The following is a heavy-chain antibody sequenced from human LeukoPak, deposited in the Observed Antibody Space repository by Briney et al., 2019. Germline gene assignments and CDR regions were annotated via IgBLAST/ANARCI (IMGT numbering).Heavy chain of an antibody. CDR1: GYTFSDYY. CDR2: INPNNGGT. D-gene: IGHD3-22*01. Sequence: ASVKVSCKASGYTFSDYYIHWVRQAPGQGLEWMGWINPNNGGTIYAQKFQGRVTMTRDTSISTVYMELSRLTSDDTAVYYCARALFNNYYDSSGDAEYFQHWGQGTLVTVSS. J-gene: IGHJ1*01. CDR3: ARALFNNYYDSSGDAEYFQH. V-gene: IGHV1-2*02.